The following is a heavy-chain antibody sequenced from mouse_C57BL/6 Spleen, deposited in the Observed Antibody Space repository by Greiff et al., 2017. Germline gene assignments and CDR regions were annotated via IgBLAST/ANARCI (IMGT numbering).Heavy chain of an antibody. D-gene: IGHD1-1*01. CDR1: GYTFTSYW. CDR2: IYPGSGST. Sequence: VQLQQPGAELVKPGASVKMSCKASGYTFTSYWITWVKQRPGQGLEWIGDIYPGSGSTNYNEKFKSKATLTVDTSSSTAYMQLSSLTSEDSAVYYCERAGGSSSYYYAMDYWGQGTSVTVSS. CDR3: ERAGGSSSYYYAMDY. V-gene: IGHV1-55*01. J-gene: IGHJ4*01.